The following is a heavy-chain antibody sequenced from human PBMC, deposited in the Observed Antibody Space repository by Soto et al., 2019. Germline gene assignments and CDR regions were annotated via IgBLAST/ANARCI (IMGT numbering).Heavy chain of an antibody. CDR1: GGTLSSYT. Sequence: QVQLVQSGAEVKKPGSSVKVSCKASGGTLSSYTFSWVRQAPGQGLEWMGRVIPNLGVTNYAKKCQSRSTIVVDTSTITAYTELNSLRYKDTAVYYCARDKGYCSDTSFPDFDYWGQGTLVTVSS. V-gene: IGHV1-69*08. J-gene: IGHJ4*02. CDR3: ARDKGYCSDTSFPDFDY. D-gene: IGHD2-2*01. CDR2: VIPNLGVT.